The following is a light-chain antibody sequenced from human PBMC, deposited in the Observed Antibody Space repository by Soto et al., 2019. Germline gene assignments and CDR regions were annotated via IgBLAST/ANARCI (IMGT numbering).Light chain of an antibody. V-gene: IGKV1-39*01. J-gene: IGKJ1*01. CDR1: QSISTY. CDR3: QQYNSYSEWT. CDR2: AAS. Sequence: DIQMTQSPSSLYASVRDRVTITCRASQSISTYIDWFQQKPGKAPKLLISAASTLESGVPSRFSGSGSGTDFTLTISSLQPEDFATYYCQQYNSYSEWTFGQGTKVEIK.